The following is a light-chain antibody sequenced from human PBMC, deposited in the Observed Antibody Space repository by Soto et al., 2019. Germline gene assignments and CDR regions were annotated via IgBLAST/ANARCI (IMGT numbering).Light chain of an antibody. CDR1: SSNIGAGYD. CDR2: ANS. V-gene: IGLV1-40*01. Sequence: QSLLTQAASVSGAPGQRGTIAFTGSSSNIGAGYDVHWYQQLPGTAPQLLIYANSNRPSGVPGRFSGSKSGASASLAITGLQAEDEADYYCKSYDSSLSGYVFGTGTKVTVL. J-gene: IGLJ1*01. CDR3: KSYDSSLSGYV.